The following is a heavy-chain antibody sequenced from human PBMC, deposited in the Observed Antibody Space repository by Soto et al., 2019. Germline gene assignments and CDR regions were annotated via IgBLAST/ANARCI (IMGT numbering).Heavy chain of an antibody. V-gene: IGHV1-46*01. J-gene: IGHJ3*02. CDR3: ARGRTYVGDFFDI. CDR2: INPSGGST. CDR1: GYTFSSYS. D-gene: IGHD3-3*01. Sequence: QVQVVQSGAEVKKPGASVKVSCKASGYTFSSYSMHWVRQAPGQGLEWMGIINPSGGSTNYAQKFQGRVTMTSDTSTSTVYMELSSLRSDDTAVYYCARGRTYVGDFFDIWGQGTMVTVSS.